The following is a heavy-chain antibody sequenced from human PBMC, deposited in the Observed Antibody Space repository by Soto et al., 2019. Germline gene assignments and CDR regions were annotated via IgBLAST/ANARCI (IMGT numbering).Heavy chain of an antibody. CDR2: INSYNGNT. Sequence: ASVKVSCKASGYTFSEYGISWVRQAPGQGLQWMGCINSYNGNTNYAQMVQGRVTLTTDTATNTAYMELSSLRFDDTAVYYCARSPPLNGFYYYMDVWGKGTTVTVSS. V-gene: IGHV1-18*04. J-gene: IGHJ6*03. CDR1: GYTFSEYG. CDR3: ARSPPLNGFYYYMDV. D-gene: IGHD2-8*01.